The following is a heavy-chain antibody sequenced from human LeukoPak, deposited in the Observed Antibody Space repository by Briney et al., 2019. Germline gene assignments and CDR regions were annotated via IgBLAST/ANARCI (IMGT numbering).Heavy chain of an antibody. J-gene: IGHJ4*02. CDR1: GFTFSSYG. Sequence: GRSLRLSCAASGFTFSSYGMHWVRQAPGKGLEWVAVIWYDGSNKYYADSVKGRFTISRDNSKNTLYLQMNSLRAEDTAVYYCAKTPSDDEDSYGSFDYWGQGTLVTVSS. V-gene: IGHV3-33*06. CDR2: IWYDGSNK. CDR3: AKTPSDDEDSYGSFDY. D-gene: IGHD5-18*01.